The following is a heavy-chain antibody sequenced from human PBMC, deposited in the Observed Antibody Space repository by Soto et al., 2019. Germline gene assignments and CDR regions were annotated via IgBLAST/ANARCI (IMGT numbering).Heavy chain of an antibody. CDR2: IIPVLGAG. CDR1: GGTFGNHA. CDR3: AREAGYTYGYVFDY. J-gene: IGHJ4*02. Sequence: QVQLVQSGAEVKKPGSSVKVSCKASGGTFGNHAISWVRQAPGQGLEWLGGIIPVLGAGDNAQNFQGRVTITADASTSTAYLELSSLRSEDTALYYCAREAGYTYGYVFDYWGQGTLVTVSS. D-gene: IGHD5-18*01. V-gene: IGHV1-69*01.